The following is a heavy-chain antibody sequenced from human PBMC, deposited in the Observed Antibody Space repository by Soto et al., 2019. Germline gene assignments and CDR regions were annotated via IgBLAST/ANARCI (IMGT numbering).Heavy chain of an antibody. CDR2: IVPVFGRP. CDR1: GGSFSNFG. Sequence: SVKVSCKASGGSFSNFGISWVRQAPGQGLEWMGGIVPVFGRPNYAQRFRGRLTITADESTSTGYMELISLRSDDTAVYYCAREGSGYNFWGQGPQVTVSS. D-gene: IGHD5-12*01. J-gene: IGHJ4*02. CDR3: AREGSGYNF. V-gene: IGHV1-69*13.